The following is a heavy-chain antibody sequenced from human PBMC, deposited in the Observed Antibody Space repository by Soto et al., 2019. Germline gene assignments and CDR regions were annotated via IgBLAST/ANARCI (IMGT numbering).Heavy chain of an antibody. D-gene: IGHD1-7*01. Sequence: GGSLRLSCAASGFTFSSYWMHWVRQAPGKGLVWVSRINSDGSSTSYADSVKGRFTISRDNAKNTLYLQMNSLRAEDTAVYYCARDPQWYNWNYGVFKIENWFDPWGQGTLVTVSS. J-gene: IGHJ5*02. V-gene: IGHV3-74*01. CDR1: GFTFSSYW. CDR3: ARDPQWYNWNYGVFKIENWFDP. CDR2: INSDGSST.